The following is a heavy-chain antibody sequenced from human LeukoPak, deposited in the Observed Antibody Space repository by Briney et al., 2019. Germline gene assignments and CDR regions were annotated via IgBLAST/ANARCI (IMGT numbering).Heavy chain of an antibody. CDR1: GGSISSSNW. CDR3: ASFDSNGYYND. D-gene: IGHD3-22*01. Sequence: SETLSLTCAVSGGSISSSNWWSWVRQPPGKGLEWIAEIYHSGSTNYNPSLKSRVTISVDKSKNQFSLRLISVTAADTAVYFCASFDSNGYYNDWGQGTLVTVSS. V-gene: IGHV4-4*02. CDR2: IYHSGST. J-gene: IGHJ4*02.